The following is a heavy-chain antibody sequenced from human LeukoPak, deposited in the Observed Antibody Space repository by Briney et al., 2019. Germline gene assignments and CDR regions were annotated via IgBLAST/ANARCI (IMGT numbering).Heavy chain of an antibody. D-gene: IGHD2-2*01. CDR3: ARAPSGLVEPPTRGDYFDY. Sequence: SETPSLTCAVYGGSFSGYYWSWIRQSPGKGLEWIGEMNHSGSSNHNPSLKSRVTISVDTSKNQFSLKLRSVTAADTAVYYCARAPSGLVEPPTRGDYFDYWGQGTLVTVSS. CDR1: GGSFSGYY. V-gene: IGHV4-34*01. CDR2: MNHSGSS. J-gene: IGHJ4*02.